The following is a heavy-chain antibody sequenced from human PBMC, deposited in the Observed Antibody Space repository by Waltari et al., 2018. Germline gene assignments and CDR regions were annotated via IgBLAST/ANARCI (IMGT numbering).Heavy chain of an antibody. CDR1: GYSLHDYF. D-gene: IGHD3-22*01. CDR2: ISTDSKII. J-gene: IGHJ3*01. V-gene: IGHV3-11*04. CDR3: ARHIAPFTTATFDV. Sequence: QVQLVESGGGLVKPGMSVRLSCAASGYSLHDYFMSWLRQAPGKGPEWISYISTDSKIIHYADSVKGRFTISRDSAESALYLQLNSLRAEDTAVYYCARHIAPFTTATFDVWGQGTMVTVSS.